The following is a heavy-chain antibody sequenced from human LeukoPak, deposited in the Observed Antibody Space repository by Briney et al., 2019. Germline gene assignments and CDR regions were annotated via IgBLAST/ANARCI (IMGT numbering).Heavy chain of an antibody. CDR1: GYSFIAYY. CDR3: ARVKELAVAALAV. V-gene: IGHV1-2*02. J-gene: IGHJ4*02. CDR2: INPDSGDT. D-gene: IGHD6-19*01. Sequence: ASVKVSCKASGYSFIAYYLYWVRQAPGQGLEWMGWINPDSGDTKYARKFQGRVTITRDTSVRTIYMELSRLTSDDTAMYYCARVKELAVAALAVWGQGTLVTVSS.